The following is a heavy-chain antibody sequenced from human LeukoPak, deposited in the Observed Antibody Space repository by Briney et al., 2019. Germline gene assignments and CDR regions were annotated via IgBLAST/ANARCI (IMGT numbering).Heavy chain of an antibody. CDR1: GYTFTNYH. Sequence: ASVRVSCKASGYTFTNYHINWVRQASGQGLEWMGWMNPNNGDSGYAHNLQGRVTITTDTSISTAYMELRILRSDDTAVYFCARTTSMTASGYDYWGQGTLVTVSS. D-gene: IGHD4-17*01. CDR2: MNPNNGDS. V-gene: IGHV1-8*03. CDR3: ARTTSMTASGYDY. J-gene: IGHJ4*02.